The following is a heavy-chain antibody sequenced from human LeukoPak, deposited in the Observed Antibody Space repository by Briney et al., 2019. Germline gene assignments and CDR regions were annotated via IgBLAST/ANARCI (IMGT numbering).Heavy chain of an antibody. J-gene: IGHJ4*02. Sequence: PSETLSLTCDVSGVSINTCCYYWTWIRQPPGKGLEWIGYKYYSGSTRYNSSLRSRLTISLDTSKNQFFLRLTSVTAADTAVYYCARGRSYGFDFDSWGPGTLVIVSS. V-gene: IGHV4-61*01. CDR2: KYYSGST. CDR3: ARGRSYGFDFDS. CDR1: GVSINTCCYY. D-gene: IGHD5-18*01.